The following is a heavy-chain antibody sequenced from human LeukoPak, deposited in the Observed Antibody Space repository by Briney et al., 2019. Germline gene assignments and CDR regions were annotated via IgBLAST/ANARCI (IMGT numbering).Heavy chain of an antibody. Sequence: GGSLRLSCAASGFTFSSYGMHWVRQAPGKGLEWVAVISYDGSNKCCADSVKGRFTISRDNSKNTLYLQMNSLRAEDTAVYYCAKEGYSSSWYPFYYYGMDVWGQGTTVTVSS. CDR1: GFTFSSYG. D-gene: IGHD6-13*01. CDR2: ISYDGSNK. V-gene: IGHV3-30*18. CDR3: AKEGYSSSWYPFYYYGMDV. J-gene: IGHJ6*02.